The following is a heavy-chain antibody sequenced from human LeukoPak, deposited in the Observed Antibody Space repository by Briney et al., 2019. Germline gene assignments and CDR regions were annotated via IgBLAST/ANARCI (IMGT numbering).Heavy chain of an antibody. D-gene: IGHD3-22*01. Sequence: GGSLRLSCAASGFSFSSYGMTWVRQAPGKGLEWVSSISGGGGSTNSADSVKGRFTISRDNSKNTLYLQMNSLRAEDTAVYYCAKSSYYDSSGYYREYYFDHWGQGTLVTVSS. J-gene: IGHJ4*02. V-gene: IGHV3-23*01. CDR2: ISGGGGST. CDR1: GFSFSSYG. CDR3: AKSSYYDSSGYYREYYFDH.